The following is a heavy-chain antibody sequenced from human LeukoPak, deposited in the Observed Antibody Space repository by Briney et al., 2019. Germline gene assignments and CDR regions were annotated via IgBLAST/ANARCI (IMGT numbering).Heavy chain of an antibody. CDR1: GFTFRDYW. J-gene: IGHJ4*02. V-gene: IGHV3-74*01. CDR3: ARDRAESNWTNHTLFDS. CDR2: INGDESSR. Sequence: GGSLRLSCEASGFTFRDYWMHWVRQAPGKGLVWVSRINGDESSRAYADSVKGRFTISRDNARNTLYLQMNSLRVEDTAIYYCARDRAESNWTNHTLFDSWGQGTPVTVSS. D-gene: IGHD1/OR15-1a*01.